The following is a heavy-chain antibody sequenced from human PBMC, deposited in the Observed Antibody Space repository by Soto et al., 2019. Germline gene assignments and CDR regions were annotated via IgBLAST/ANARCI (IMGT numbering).Heavy chain of an antibody. CDR1: GFMFSKYA. Sequence: GGELRHPCAASGFMFSKYAKHGVRQAPGKGLEGVAIISIDGINRFYRASVKGRFTISRDNSKNTLYLEMSSLRAEDTAVYFCAKDLSYCIGGSCYQHDGSDNRAQGTLVTVSS. CDR2: ISIDGINR. D-gene: IGHD2-15*01. J-gene: IGHJ4*02. CDR3: AKDLSYCIGGSCYQHDGSDN. V-gene: IGHV3-30*18.